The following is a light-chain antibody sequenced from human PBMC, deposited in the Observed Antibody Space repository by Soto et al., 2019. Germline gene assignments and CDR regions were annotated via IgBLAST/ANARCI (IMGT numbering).Light chain of an antibody. V-gene: IGLV1-40*01. CDR2: GNS. CDR1: SSNIGAGYD. J-gene: IGLJ2*01. CDR3: QSYDSSLSGSV. Sequence: QSVLTQPPSVSGAPGQRVTISCTGSSSNIGAGYDVHWYQQPPGTAPKVLIYGNSNRPSGVPDRFSGSKSGTSTSLAITGLQPEDEADYYCQSYDSSLSGSVFGGGTKLTVL.